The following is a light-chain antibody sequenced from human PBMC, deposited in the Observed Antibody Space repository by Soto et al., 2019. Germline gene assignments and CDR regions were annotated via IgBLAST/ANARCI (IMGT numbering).Light chain of an antibody. V-gene: IGKV3-15*01. Sequence: EIVMTQSPATLSVSPGERATLSCRASQSVSSNLAWYQQTPGQATRLLNDGASTRAAVIPAMCSGSGSGTVFILTISILHSEYFADYYCQQYNNPATFGHGTKVDIK. CDR1: QSVSSN. CDR3: QQYNNPAT. CDR2: GAS. J-gene: IGKJ3*01.